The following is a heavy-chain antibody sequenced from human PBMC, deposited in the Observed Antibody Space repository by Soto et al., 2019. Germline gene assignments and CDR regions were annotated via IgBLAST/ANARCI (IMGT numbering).Heavy chain of an antibody. CDR1: GFTFSSYG. Sequence: QVQLVESGGGVVQPGRSLRLSCAASGFTFSSYGMHWVRQAPGKGLEWVAVIWYDGSHKYYADSVKGRFTISRYNSKNTMYLQMNSLRAEDTAVYYCAREGYCSSTSCYTTYYYYYGMDVWGQGTTVTVSS. V-gene: IGHV3-33*01. D-gene: IGHD2-2*01. J-gene: IGHJ6*02. CDR3: AREGYCSSTSCYTTYYYYYGMDV. CDR2: IWYDGSHK.